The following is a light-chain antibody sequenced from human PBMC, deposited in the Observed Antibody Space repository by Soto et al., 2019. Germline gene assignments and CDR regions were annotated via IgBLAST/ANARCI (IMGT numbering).Light chain of an antibody. Sequence: QSALTQPPSASGSPGQSVTISCTGTSSDVGGYNYVSWYQQHPGKAPKLMIYEVSKRPSGVPDRFSGSKSGNTASLAISGLRSEDEADYYCAGWDDSLSGVVFGGGTKVTVL. CDR1: SSDVGGYNY. CDR2: EVS. V-gene: IGLV2-8*01. J-gene: IGLJ2*01. CDR3: AGWDDSLSGVV.